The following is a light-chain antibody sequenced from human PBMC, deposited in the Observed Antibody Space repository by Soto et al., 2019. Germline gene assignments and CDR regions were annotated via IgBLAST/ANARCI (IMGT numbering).Light chain of an antibody. Sequence: QSVLTQPASVSGSPGQSITISCTGNSREVGGYNYVSWYQQYPGKAPKLMIYDVSNRPSGVSNRFSGSKSGNTASLTISGLQAEDEADYYCSSYTSSITLVFGGGTKVTVL. J-gene: IGLJ2*01. CDR3: SSYTSSITLV. V-gene: IGLV2-14*01. CDR1: SREVGGYNY. CDR2: DVS.